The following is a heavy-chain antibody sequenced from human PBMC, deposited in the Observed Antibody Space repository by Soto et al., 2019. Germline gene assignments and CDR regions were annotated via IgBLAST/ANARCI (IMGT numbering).Heavy chain of an antibody. CDR3: AKATATGGGAFDI. Sequence: SLRLSCAASGFICSSYDMSWVRQAPGKGLEWVSTILVDGRTFYSDSVKGRFTISRDGSTNTVFLQMNSLTAGDTAVYYCAKATATGGGAFDICGQGTMVTVSS. D-gene: IGHD2-8*02. CDR1: GFICSSYD. J-gene: IGHJ3*02. V-gene: IGHV3-23*01. CDR2: ILVDGRT.